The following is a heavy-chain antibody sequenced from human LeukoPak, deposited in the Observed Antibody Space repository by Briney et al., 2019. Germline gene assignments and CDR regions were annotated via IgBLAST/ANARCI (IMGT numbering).Heavy chain of an antibody. Sequence: GSLRLSCAASGFTFSSYAMSWIRQPPGKGLEWIGYIYYSGSTNYNPSLKSRVTISVDTSKNQFSLKLSSVTAADTAVYYCAGVAANPSYYYYYGMDVWGQGTTVTVSS. D-gene: IGHD2-15*01. J-gene: IGHJ6*02. CDR1: GFTFSSYA. CDR3: AGVAANPSYYYYYGMDV. V-gene: IGHV4-59*08. CDR2: IYYSGST.